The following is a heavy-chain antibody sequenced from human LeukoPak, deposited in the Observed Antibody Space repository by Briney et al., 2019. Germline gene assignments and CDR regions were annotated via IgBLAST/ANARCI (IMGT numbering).Heavy chain of an antibody. CDR2: IDSDGSRT. D-gene: IGHD6-13*01. CDR1: GFTFSTSW. V-gene: IGHV3-74*01. J-gene: IGHJ4*02. Sequence: GWSLRLSCAASGFTFSTSWMHWVRQTRREGLGWVSLIDSDGSRTNYADSVKGRFTISRDNAKNTLYLQMNGLRAEDTAVYYCAKLIPGIAAGGSDYWGQGTLVTVTS. CDR3: AKLIPGIAAGGSDY.